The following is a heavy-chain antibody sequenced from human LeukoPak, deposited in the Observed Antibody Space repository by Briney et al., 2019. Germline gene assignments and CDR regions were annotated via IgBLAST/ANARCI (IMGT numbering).Heavy chain of an antibody. CDR1: GGTFSSYA. CDR2: IIPILGIA. D-gene: IGHD4-11*01. CDR3: ALHGSYYYYYGMDV. Sequence: ASVKVSCKASGGTFSSYAISWVRQAHGQGLEWMGRIIPILGIANYAQKFQGRVTITADKSTSTAYMELSSLRSEDTAVYYCALHGSYYYYYGMDVWGQGTTVTVSS. J-gene: IGHJ6*02. V-gene: IGHV1-69*04.